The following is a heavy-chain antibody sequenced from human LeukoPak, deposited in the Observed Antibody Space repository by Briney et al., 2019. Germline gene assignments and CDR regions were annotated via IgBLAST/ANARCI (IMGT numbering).Heavy chain of an antibody. CDR1: GFAFSSYS. V-gene: IGHV3-21*04. Sequence: GGSLRLSCAASGFAFSSYSMNWVRQAPGKGLEWVSSISSSSSYIYYADSVKGRFTISRDNAKNSLYLQMNSLRAEDTAVYYCAKDQGMRAGDYFDYWGQGTLVTVSS. J-gene: IGHJ4*02. CDR2: ISSSSSYI. D-gene: IGHD3-10*01. CDR3: AKDQGMRAGDYFDY.